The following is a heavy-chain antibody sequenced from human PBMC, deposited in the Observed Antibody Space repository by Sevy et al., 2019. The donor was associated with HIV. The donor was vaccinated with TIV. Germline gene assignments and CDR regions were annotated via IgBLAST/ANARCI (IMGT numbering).Heavy chain of an antibody. CDR1: GGSISSFY. CDR3: ARGQYSYGYWREFDY. J-gene: IGHJ4*02. Sequence: GSLRLSCTVSGGSISSFYWSWIRQPPGKGLEWIGYIYYSGNTNYSPSLKSRVTISLDTSNNQFSLNLSSVTAADTAVYYCARGQYSYGYWREFDYWGQGTLDTVSS. CDR2: IYYSGNT. V-gene: IGHV4-59*01. D-gene: IGHD5-18*01.